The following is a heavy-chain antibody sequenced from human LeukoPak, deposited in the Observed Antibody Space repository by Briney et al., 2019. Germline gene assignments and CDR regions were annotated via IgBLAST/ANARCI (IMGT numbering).Heavy chain of an antibody. CDR2: ISYDGSNK. J-gene: IGHJ4*02. D-gene: IGHD1-26*01. CDR1: GFTFSSYA. V-gene: IGHV3-30-3*01. CDR3: AREGFVGAFDY. Sequence: GGSLRLSCAASGFTFSSYAMHWVRQAPGKGLEWVAVISYDGSNKYYADSVKGRFTISRDNSKNTLYLQMNSLRAEDAAVYYCAREGFVGAFDYWGQGTLVTVSS.